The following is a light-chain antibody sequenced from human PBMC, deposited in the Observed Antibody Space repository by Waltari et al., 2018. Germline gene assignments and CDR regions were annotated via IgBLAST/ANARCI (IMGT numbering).Light chain of an antibody. Sequence: DVQMTQSPSFLSASVGDRVTITCRASQRISSYLNWYQMKPGKAPELLIYGASSLQSGVPSRFSGSASGTDFTLAISSLQPEDFATYYCQQTYTSFTFGPGTKVDFK. CDR3: QQTYTSFT. CDR2: GAS. J-gene: IGKJ3*01. V-gene: IGKV1-39*01. CDR1: QRISSY.